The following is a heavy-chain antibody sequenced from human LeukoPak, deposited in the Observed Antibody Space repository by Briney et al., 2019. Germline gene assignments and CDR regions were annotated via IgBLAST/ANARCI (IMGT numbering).Heavy chain of an antibody. Sequence: GGSLRLSCAASGFTFSSYGMSWVRQAPGMGLEWVSAISGSGGSTYYADSVRGRFTISRDNSKNTVYLQMNSLRAEDTAVYFCAKEALPGIAVAGRVYWGQGTLVTVSS. D-gene: IGHD6-19*01. CDR1: GFTFSSYG. CDR3: AKEALPGIAVAGRVY. J-gene: IGHJ4*02. V-gene: IGHV3-23*01. CDR2: ISGSGGST.